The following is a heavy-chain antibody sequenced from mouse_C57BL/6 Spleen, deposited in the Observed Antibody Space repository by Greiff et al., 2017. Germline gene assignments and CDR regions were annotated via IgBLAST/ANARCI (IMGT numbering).Heavy chain of an antibody. J-gene: IGHJ2*01. CDR2: IRLKSDNYAT. CDR1: GFTFSNYW. CDR3: TGALLTLRD. V-gene: IGHV6-3*01. D-gene: IGHD2-12*01. Sequence: EVKVEESGGGLVQPGGSMKLSCVASGFTFSNYWMNWVRQSPEKGLEWVAQIRLKSDNYATHYAESVKGRFTISRDDSKSSVYLQMNNLRAEDTGIYYCTGALLTLRDWGQGTTLTVSS.